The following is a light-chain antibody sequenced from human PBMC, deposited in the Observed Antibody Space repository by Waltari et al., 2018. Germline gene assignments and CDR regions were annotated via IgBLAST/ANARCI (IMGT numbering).Light chain of an antibody. CDR3: QQYNSYPWT. J-gene: IGKJ1*01. CDR1: QSIATW. CDR2: EAS. Sequence: DIQMTQAPSTLSPSVGDRVTSTCRARQSIATWLAWYQQKPGKAPNLLIYEASSLGSGVPSRFSGSGSGTEFTLTISSLQPDDFATYYCQQYNSYPWTFGQGTKVEIK. V-gene: IGKV1-5*03.